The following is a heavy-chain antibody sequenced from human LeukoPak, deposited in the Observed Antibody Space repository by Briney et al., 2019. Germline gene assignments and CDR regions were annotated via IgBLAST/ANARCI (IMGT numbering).Heavy chain of an antibody. V-gene: IGHV3-30*04. D-gene: IGHD1-26*01. CDR3: ARVVYVRGAFDY. Sequence: QPGGSLRLSCAASGFTFSSYAMHWARQAPGKGLEWVAVISHDGSTKYYADSVKGRFSVSGDNSKNTLYLQMNSLRAEDTAVYYCARVVYVRGAFDYWGQGTLVTVSS. CDR2: ISHDGSTK. J-gene: IGHJ4*02. CDR1: GFTFSSYA.